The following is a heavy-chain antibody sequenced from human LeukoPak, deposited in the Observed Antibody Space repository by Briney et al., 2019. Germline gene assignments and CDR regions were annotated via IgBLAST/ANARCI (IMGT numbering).Heavy chain of an antibody. D-gene: IGHD1-7*01. J-gene: IGHJ4*02. CDR2: INPNSGDT. V-gene: IGHV1-2*02. CDR3: ARDYIDPGNYTPLGY. Sequence: ASVNVSCKASGYTFTAYYVHWVRQAPGQGLEWMGCINPNSGDTSSAQKFQGRVTMTRDTSISTVYMELSSLRSDDTAVYYCARDYIDPGNYTPLGYWGQGTLVTVSS. CDR1: GYTFTAYY.